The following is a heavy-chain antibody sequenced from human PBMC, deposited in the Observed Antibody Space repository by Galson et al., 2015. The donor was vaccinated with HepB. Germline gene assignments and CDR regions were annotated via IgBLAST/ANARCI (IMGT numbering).Heavy chain of an antibody. J-gene: IGHJ4*02. Sequence: SLRLSCAASGFTFSSYAMHWVRQAPGKGLEWVAVISYDGSNKYYADSVKGRFIISRDNSKNTLYLQMNSLRAEDTAVYYCAREGEYSGYGHFDYWGQGTLVTVSS. CDR2: ISYDGSNK. CDR1: GFTFSSYA. CDR3: AREGEYSGYGHFDY. V-gene: IGHV3-30-3*01. D-gene: IGHD5-12*01.